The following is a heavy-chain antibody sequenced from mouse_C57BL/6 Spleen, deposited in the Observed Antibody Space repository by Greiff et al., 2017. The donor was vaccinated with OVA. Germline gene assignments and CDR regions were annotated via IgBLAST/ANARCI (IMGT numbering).Heavy chain of an antibody. V-gene: IGHV1-5*01. CDR2: IYPGNSDT. Sequence: VQLQQSGTVLARPGASVKMSCKTSGYTFTSYWMHWVKQRPGQGLEWIGAIYPGNSDTSYNQKFKGKAKLTAVTSASTAYMELSSLTNEDSAVYYCTRGYDYDGYAMDYWGQGTSVTVSS. D-gene: IGHD2-4*01. J-gene: IGHJ4*01. CDR3: TRGYDYDGYAMDY. CDR1: GYTFTSYW.